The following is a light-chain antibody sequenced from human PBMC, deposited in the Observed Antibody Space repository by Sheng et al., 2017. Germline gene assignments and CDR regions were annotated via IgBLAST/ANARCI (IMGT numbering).Light chain of an antibody. V-gene: IGKV1-NL1*01. Sequence: DIQVTQSPSSLSASVGDRVTITCRASEGLGYALAWYQQKPGEAPKLLVNGVSRLESGVPSRFSGSRSGTDYTLTISSLQPEDFATYYCQQYYSTNSFGQGTKVEIK. J-gene: IGKJ2*03. CDR2: GVS. CDR3: QQYYSTNS. CDR1: EGLGYA.